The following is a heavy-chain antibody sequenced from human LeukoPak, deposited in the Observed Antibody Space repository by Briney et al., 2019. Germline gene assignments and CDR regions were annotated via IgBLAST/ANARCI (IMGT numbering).Heavy chain of an antibody. CDR1: GFIVSSDY. Sequence: GGSLRLSCAVSGFIVSSDYMSWVRQAPGKGLEWVSTISGGGGGKYYADSVKGRFTISRDNSKDTLYVQMNSLRVEDTAVYYCAKDIGTTAARQGFDYWGQGTLVTVSS. CDR3: AKDIGTTAARQGFDY. V-gene: IGHV3-23*01. CDR2: ISGGGGGK. D-gene: IGHD6-6*01. J-gene: IGHJ4*02.